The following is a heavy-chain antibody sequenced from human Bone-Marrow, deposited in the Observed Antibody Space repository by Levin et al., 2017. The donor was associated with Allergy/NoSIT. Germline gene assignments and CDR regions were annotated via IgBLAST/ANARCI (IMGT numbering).Heavy chain of an antibody. CDR3: TRDRLRGHNWFDP. CDR2: ISSSGTSA. J-gene: IGHJ5*02. V-gene: IGHV3-21*01. Sequence: PGESLKISCVASGFIFSNYNIHWVRQAPGKGLEWVSSISSSGTSAYYADSVKGRFAISRDNGENSVYLQMTSLRVEDTAIYYCTRDRLRGHNWFDPWGQGALVTVSS. CDR1: GFIFSNYN. D-gene: IGHD3-16*01.